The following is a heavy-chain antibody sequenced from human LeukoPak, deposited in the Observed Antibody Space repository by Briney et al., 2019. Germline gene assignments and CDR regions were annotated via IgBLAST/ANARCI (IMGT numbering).Heavy chain of an antibody. CDR3: ATQNGDYNHAFDI. Sequence: GGSLRLSCTGPGFTFSNYAVTWVRQAPGKSLEWVSGISDSGGSTYYADSVRGRFNIYRDNSKNTLYLQMNSLRAEDTAVYYCATQNGDYNHAFDIWGQGTMVTVSS. J-gene: IGHJ3*02. V-gene: IGHV3-23*01. CDR1: GFTFSNYA. D-gene: IGHD4-17*01. CDR2: ISDSGGST.